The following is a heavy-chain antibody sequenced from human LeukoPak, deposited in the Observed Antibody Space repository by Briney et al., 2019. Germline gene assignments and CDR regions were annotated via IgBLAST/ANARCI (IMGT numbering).Heavy chain of an antibody. CDR3: ATGLTGIRAAAGTEKKWFDP. J-gene: IGHJ5*02. V-gene: IGHV4-34*01. CDR1: GGSFSGYY. D-gene: IGHD6-13*01. Sequence: SETLSLNCAVYGGSFSGYYWSWIRQPPGKGLEWIGEINHSGSTNYNPSLKSRVTISVDTSKNQFSLKLSSVTAADTAVYYCATGLTGIRAAAGTEKKWFDPWGQGTLVTVSS. CDR2: INHSGST.